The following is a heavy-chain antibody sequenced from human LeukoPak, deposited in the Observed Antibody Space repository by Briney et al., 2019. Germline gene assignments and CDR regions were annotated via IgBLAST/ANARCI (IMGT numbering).Heavy chain of an antibody. D-gene: IGHD2-2*01. V-gene: IGHV3-64*01. CDR3: ARGGYCSSTSCYQVY. CDR2: ISSNGGST. Sequence: GGSLRLSCAASGFTFSSYAMHWVRQAPGKGLEYVSAISSNGGSTYYASSVKGRFTISRDNSKNTLYLQMGSLRAEDMAVYYCARGGYCSSTSCYQVYWGQGTLVTVSS. J-gene: IGHJ4*02. CDR1: GFTFSSYA.